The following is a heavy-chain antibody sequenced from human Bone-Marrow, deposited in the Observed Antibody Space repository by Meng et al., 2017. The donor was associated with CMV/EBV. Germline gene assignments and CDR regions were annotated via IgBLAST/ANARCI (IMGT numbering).Heavy chain of an antibody. CDR1: GYFISSGYY. J-gene: IGHJ6*02. CDR3: ARVRIAAALARGYGMDV. CDR2: MYHSGST. D-gene: IGHD6-6*01. V-gene: IGHV4-38-2*02. Sequence: SETLSLTCTVSGYFISSGYYWGWIRQPPGKGLEWIGSMYHSGSTYYNPSLKSRVTISVDTSKNQFSLKLSSVTAADTAVYYCARVRIAAALARGYGMDVWGQGTTVTVSS.